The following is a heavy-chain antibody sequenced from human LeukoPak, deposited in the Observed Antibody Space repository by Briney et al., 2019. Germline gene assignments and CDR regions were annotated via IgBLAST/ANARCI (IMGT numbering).Heavy chain of an antibody. Sequence: GASVKVSCKASGYTFTSYGISWVRQAPGQGLEWMGWISAYNGNTNYAQKLQGRVTMTTDTSTSTAYMELRSLRSDDTAVYYCARDISLDSSGWYVYYYYGMDVWGQGTTVTVSS. CDR1: GYTFTSYG. J-gene: IGHJ6*02. CDR3: ARDISLDSSGWYVYYYYGMDV. D-gene: IGHD6-19*01. CDR2: ISAYNGNT. V-gene: IGHV1-18*01.